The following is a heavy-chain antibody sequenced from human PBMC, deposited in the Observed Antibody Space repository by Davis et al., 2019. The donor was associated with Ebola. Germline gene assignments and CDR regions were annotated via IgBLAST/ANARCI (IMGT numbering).Heavy chain of an antibody. Sequence: PGGSLRLSCAASGFTFSSYSMNWVRQAPGKGLEWVSSISSSSSYIYYADSVKGRFTISRDNAKNSLYLQMNSLRAEDTAVYYCASGEGYDFWSGYYPYYFDYWGQGTLVTVSS. J-gene: IGHJ4*02. V-gene: IGHV3-21*01. CDR2: ISSSSSYI. CDR1: GFTFSSYS. D-gene: IGHD3-3*01. CDR3: ASGEGYDFWSGYYPYYFDY.